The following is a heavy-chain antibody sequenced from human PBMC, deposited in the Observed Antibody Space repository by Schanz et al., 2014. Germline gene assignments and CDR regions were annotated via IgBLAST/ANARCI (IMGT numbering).Heavy chain of an antibody. CDR3: ARNRGSGGQNWYIDL. J-gene: IGHJ2*01. D-gene: IGHD1-26*01. CDR1: GFSFSDYY. V-gene: IGHV3-11*03. Sequence: QVHLLESGGGLVEPGGSLRLSCAASGFSFSDYYMSWIRQAPGKGLEWISFINTGSNYINYADSVKGRFTISRDNTKNSLFLQLNSLRADDTAVYYCARNRGSGGQNWYIDLWGRGTLVTVSS. CDR2: INTGSNYI.